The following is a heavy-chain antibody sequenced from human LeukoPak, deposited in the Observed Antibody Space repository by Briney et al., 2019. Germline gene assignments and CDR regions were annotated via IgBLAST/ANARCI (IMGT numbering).Heavy chain of an antibody. D-gene: IGHD3-10*01. Sequence: PGGSLRLSCSASGFTFSSYSMNWGRQAPGEGLGWGSAINSSSSYIYYADSVKGRFTISRDNAKNSLYLQMNSLRAEDTAVYYCARDRYYYGSGSEGNDAFDIWGQGTMVTVSS. V-gene: IGHV3-21*01. CDR2: INSSSSYI. CDR3: ARDRYYYGSGSEGNDAFDI. CDR1: GFTFSSYS. J-gene: IGHJ3*02.